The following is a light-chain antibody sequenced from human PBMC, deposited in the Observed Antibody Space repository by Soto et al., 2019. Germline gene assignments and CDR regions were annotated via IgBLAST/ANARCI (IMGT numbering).Light chain of an antibody. J-gene: IGLJ2*01. CDR1: GSNIGSNS. CDR3: ESWDDSPSGLVL. V-gene: IGLV1-44*01. CDR2: GDN. Sequence: QSVLTQPPSASGTPGQSVTISCSGSGSNIGSNSVSWYQQVPGTAPKLLLYGDNPRPSGVPDRFTGSKSGTSASLAISGLQSEDEADYYCESWDDSPSGLVLFGGGTKLTVL.